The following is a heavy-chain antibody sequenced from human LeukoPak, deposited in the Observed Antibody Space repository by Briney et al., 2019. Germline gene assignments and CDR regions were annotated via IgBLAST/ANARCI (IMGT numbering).Heavy chain of an antibody. V-gene: IGHV4-59*01. J-gene: IGHJ5*02. CDR1: GGSISSYY. CDR2: IYYSGST. CDR3: ARDQGGRGFDP. Sequence: SETLSLTCTVSGGSISSYYWSWIRQPPGKGLGWIGYIYYSGSTNYNPSLKSRVTISVDTSKNQFSLKLSSVTAADTAVYYCARDQGGRGFDPWGQGTLVTVSS. D-gene: IGHD2-15*01.